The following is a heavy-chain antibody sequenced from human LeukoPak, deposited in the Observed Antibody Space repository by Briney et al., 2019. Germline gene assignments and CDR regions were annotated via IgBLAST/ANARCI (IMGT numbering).Heavy chain of an antibody. CDR3: ASSTVISTRLFDP. J-gene: IGHJ5*02. D-gene: IGHD4-11*01. Sequence: PGGSLRLSCVASGFTISSFSMNWVRQAPGKGLEWVSSISNCSTYIYYADSVKGRFTISRDNAKNSLYLQMNSLRAEDTAVYYCASSTVISTRLFDPWGQGTLVTVSS. V-gene: IGHV3-21*01. CDR2: ISNCSTYI. CDR1: GFTISSFS.